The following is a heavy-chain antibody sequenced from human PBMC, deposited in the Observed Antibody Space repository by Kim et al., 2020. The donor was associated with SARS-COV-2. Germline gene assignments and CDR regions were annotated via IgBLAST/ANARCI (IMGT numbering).Heavy chain of an antibody. D-gene: IGHD6-19*01. V-gene: IGHV1-8*01. J-gene: IGHJ5*02. Sequence: YIQKFQGRVTMTRRTSMSTANMEVSSLRSEDTAVYYCTRGRQWLVDGGFDPWGQGTLVTVSS. CDR3: TRGRQWLVDGGFDP.